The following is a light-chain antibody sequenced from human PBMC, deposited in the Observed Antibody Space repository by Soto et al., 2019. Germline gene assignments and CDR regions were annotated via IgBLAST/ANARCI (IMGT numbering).Light chain of an antibody. V-gene: IGLV2-14*01. J-gene: IGLJ2*01. CDR2: DVS. CDR1: SSDVGGYNY. Sequence: QSVLTLLASVSGSPGQSITISCTGTSSDVGGYNYVSWYQQHPGKAPKLMIYDVSNRPSGVSNRFSGSKSGNTASLTISGLQAEDEADYYCSLYSSSSTLVFGGGTQLTVL. CDR3: SLYSSSSTLV.